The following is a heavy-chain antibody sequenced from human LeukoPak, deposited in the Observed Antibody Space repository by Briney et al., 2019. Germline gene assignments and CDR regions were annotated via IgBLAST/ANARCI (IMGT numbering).Heavy chain of an antibody. Sequence: PGGSLRLSYAASGFTFSSFVMHWVRQAPGKGLEWVAVISYDGSNKYYADSVKGRFTISRDNSKNTLYLQMNSLRPEDTAVYYCAKDYGGSYPDAFDIWGQGTMVTVS. J-gene: IGHJ3*02. D-gene: IGHD1-26*01. V-gene: IGHV3-30-3*01. CDR3: AKDYGGSYPDAFDI. CDR2: ISYDGSNK. CDR1: GFTFSSFV.